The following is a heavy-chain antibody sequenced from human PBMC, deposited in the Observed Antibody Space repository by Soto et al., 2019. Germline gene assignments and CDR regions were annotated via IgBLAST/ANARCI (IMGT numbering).Heavy chain of an antibody. V-gene: IGHV3-13*05. Sequence: PGGSLRLSCAASGFTFTSYDMHWVRQATGKGLEWVSAIGTAGDPYYPGSVKGRFTISRENAKNSLYLQMNSLRAGDTAVYYCARGKYYYDSSGYYYGPDAFDIWGQGTMVTVSS. D-gene: IGHD3-22*01. CDR1: GFTFTSYD. CDR3: ARGKYYYDSSGYYYGPDAFDI. J-gene: IGHJ3*02. CDR2: IGTAGDP.